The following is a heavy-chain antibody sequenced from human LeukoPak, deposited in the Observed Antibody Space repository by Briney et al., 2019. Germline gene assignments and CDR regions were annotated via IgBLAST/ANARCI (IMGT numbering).Heavy chain of an antibody. CDR3: ARGYYDILTGPPEKYGMDV. D-gene: IGHD3-9*01. CDR1: GYTFTSYD. Sequence: ASVKVSCKASGYTFTSYDINWVRQATGQGLEWMGWMNPNRGNTGYAQKFQDRVTMTRNTSISTAYMELSSLRSEDTAVYYCARGYYDILTGPPEKYGMDVWGQGTTVTVSS. J-gene: IGHJ6*02. CDR2: MNPNRGNT. V-gene: IGHV1-8*01.